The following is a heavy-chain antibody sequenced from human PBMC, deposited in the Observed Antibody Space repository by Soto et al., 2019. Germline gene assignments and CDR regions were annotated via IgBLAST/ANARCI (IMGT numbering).Heavy chain of an antibody. CDR3: VRSYRSGELVPTAP. CDR1: GGTFSSYA. Sequence: ASVKVSCKASGGTFSSYAISWVRQAPGQGLEWMGGIIPIFGTANYAQKFQGRVTITADESTSTAYMELSSLRSEDAAVYYCVRSYRSGELVPTAPWGQGTTVTVSS. CDR2: IIPIFGTA. J-gene: IGHJ6*02. D-gene: IGHD2-2*01. V-gene: IGHV1-69*13.